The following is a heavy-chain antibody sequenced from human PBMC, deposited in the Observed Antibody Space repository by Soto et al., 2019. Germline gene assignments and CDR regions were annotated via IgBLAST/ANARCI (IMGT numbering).Heavy chain of an antibody. Sequence: QVQLVESGGGVVQPGRSLRLSCAASGFTFSSYAMHWVRQAPGKGLEWVAVISYDGSNKYYADSVKGRFTISRDNSKNTLYLQMNSLRAEDTAVYYCGRERYSYGTNWFDPWGQGTLVTVSS. J-gene: IGHJ5*02. CDR3: GRERYSYGTNWFDP. CDR2: ISYDGSNK. D-gene: IGHD5-18*01. V-gene: IGHV3-30-3*01. CDR1: GFTFSSYA.